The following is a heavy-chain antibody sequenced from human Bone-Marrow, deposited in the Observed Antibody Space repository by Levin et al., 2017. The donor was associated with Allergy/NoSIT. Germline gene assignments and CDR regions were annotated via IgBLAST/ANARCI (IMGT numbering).Heavy chain of an antibody. V-gene: IGHV3-7*01. CDR2: IKTDGSVK. J-gene: IGHJ4*02. CDR1: GFTFSRYW. CDR3: ALGHWLDN. D-gene: IGHD7-27*01. Sequence: GGSLRLSCAASGFTFSRYWMTWVRQVPGKGLEWVASIKTDGSVKYYVDAVKGRFTISRDNAKNSLYLQLNSLRAEDTAMYYCALGHWLDNWGQGTLVTVSS.